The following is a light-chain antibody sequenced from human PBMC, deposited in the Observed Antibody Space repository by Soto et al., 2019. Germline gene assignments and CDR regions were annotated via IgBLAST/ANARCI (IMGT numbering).Light chain of an antibody. Sequence: QSGLTQPRSVSGSPGQSVTISCTGTSSDVGSYNYVSWYQHHPGKAPKLIIYDVTDRPSGVPDRFSGSKSGNTASLTISGLQTEDEADYCCYSYAGRSYVFGTGTKLTVL. J-gene: IGLJ1*01. CDR3: YSYAGRSYV. CDR1: SSDVGSYNY. CDR2: DVT. V-gene: IGLV2-11*01.